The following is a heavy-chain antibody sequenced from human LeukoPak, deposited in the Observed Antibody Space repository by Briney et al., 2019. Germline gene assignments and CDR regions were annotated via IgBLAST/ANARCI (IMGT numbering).Heavy chain of an antibody. V-gene: IGHV4-30-4*01. D-gene: IGHD6-25*01. CDR3: AREGKLIAAATLDY. CDR1: GGSISSGDYY. J-gene: IGHJ4*02. Sequence: SETLSLTCTVSGGSISSGDYYWSWIRQPPGKGLEWIGYIYYSGSTYYNPSLKSRVTISVDTSKNQFSLKLSSVTAADTAVYYCAREGKLIAAATLDYWGQETLVTVFS. CDR2: IYYSGST.